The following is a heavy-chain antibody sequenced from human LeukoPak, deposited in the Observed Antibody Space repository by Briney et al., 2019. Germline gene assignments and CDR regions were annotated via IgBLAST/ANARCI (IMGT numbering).Heavy chain of an antibody. J-gene: IGHJ4*02. V-gene: IGHV4-61*02. CDR3: ANYGVVLATYGSPSPFVY. D-gene: IGHD3-16*01. CDR2: TFTSGST. Sequence: PSETLSLTCTVSGGSISSGSYYWSWIRQPAGKGLEWIGRTFTSGSTNYNPSPKSRVTISMDTSKNQFSLKLSAVTAADTAVYYCANYGVVLATYGSPSPFVYWGQGTLVTVSS. CDR1: GGSISSGSYY.